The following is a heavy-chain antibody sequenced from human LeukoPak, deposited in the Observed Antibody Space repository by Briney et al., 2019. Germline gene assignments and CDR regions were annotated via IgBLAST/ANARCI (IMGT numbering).Heavy chain of an antibody. D-gene: IGHD6-13*01. CDR1: GGTFSSYA. V-gene: IGHV1-69*05. CDR3: AGFNRYSSSWLSRNSRTDEYFQH. Sequence: GASVKVSCKASGGTFSSYAISWVRQAPGQGLEWMGGIIPIFGTANYAQKFQGRVTITTDESTSTAYMELSSLRSEDTAVYYCAGFNRYSSSWLSRNSRTDEYFQHWGQGTLVTVSS. J-gene: IGHJ1*01. CDR2: IIPIFGTA.